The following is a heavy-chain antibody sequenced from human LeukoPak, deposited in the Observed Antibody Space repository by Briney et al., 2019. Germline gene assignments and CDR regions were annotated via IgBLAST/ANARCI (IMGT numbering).Heavy chain of an antibody. Sequence: ASVKVSCKASGYTFTSYGISWVRQAPGQGLEWMGWISAYNGNTNYAQKLQGRVTMTTDTSTSTAYMELRSLRSDDTAVYYCASAAGAGSYRYRLHYWGQGTLVTVSS. V-gene: IGHV1-18*01. J-gene: IGHJ4*02. CDR2: ISAYNGNT. CDR1: GYTFTSYG. D-gene: IGHD3-16*02. CDR3: ASAAGAGSYRYRLHY.